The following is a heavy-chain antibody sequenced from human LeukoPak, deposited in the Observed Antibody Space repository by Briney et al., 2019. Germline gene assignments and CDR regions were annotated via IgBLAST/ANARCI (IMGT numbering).Heavy chain of an antibody. V-gene: IGHV3-21*05. CDR1: GFTFSSYE. J-gene: IGHJ4*02. D-gene: IGHD2-15*01. Sequence: GGSLRLSCAASGFTFSSYEMNWVRQAPGKGLEWVSYISSSSSYIYYADSVKGRFTISRDNAKNSLYLQMNSLRAEDTAVYCCARGLGYCSGGSCYSYYFDYWGQGTLVTVSS. CDR3: ARGLGYCSGGSCYSYYFDY. CDR2: ISSSSSYI.